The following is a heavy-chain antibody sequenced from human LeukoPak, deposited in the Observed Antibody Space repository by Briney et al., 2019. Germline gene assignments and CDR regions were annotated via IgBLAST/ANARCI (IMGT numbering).Heavy chain of an antibody. D-gene: IGHD3-10*01. CDR2: IKQDGSEK. V-gene: IGHV3-7*01. Sequence: GGSLRLSCTASGFTFSAYWMSWVRQAPGKGLEWVANIKQDGSEKYYVDSVKGRFTVSKDNARNSLFLQMNGLRTEDTAVYYCARGRISMVRGLIGVTHFDSWGQGTLATVSS. J-gene: IGHJ4*02. CDR3: ARGRISMVRGLIGVTHFDS. CDR1: GFTFSAYW.